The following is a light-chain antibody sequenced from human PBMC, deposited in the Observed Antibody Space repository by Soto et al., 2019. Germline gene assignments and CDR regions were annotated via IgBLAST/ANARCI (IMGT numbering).Light chain of an antibody. CDR1: QAIRND. J-gene: IGKJ5*01. CDR2: AAS. V-gene: IGKV1-6*02. Sequence: AIQMTQSPSSQSASVGDRVTITCRASQAIRNDLGWYQQKPGKAPKLLIYAASSLQRGVPSRFSGSGSGTDFTLTISSLQAEDFATYFCLQDYNYPPTFGQGTRLEIK. CDR3: LQDYNYPPT.